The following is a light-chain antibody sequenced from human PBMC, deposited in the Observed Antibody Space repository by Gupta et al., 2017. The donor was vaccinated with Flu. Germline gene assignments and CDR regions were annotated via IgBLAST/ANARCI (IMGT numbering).Light chain of an antibody. CDR3: QPGSKCPQS. Sequence: PATLTWCPGERATLPCRASKGISNYLAWYQQKPGQPPRLLIYASYAWDSGVPDRFSGSGSGTEFTLTISSLEPEDFAVYYCQPGSKCPQSFGEGTKVEI. CDR2: ASY. V-gene: IGKV3-11*01. CDR1: KGISNY. J-gene: IGKJ4*02.